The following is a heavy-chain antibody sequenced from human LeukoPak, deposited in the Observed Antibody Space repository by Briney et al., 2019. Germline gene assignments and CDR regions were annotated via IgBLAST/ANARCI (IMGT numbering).Heavy chain of an antibody. Sequence: SETLSLTCTVSGGSISSSSYYWGWIRQPPGKGLEWIGSIYYSGSTYYNPSLKSRVTISVDTSKNQFSLKLSSVTAADTAVYYCARYYLQWLARSTNWFDPWGQGTLVTVSS. CDR2: IYYSGST. CDR3: ARYYLQWLARSTNWFDP. CDR1: GGSISSSSYY. J-gene: IGHJ5*02. V-gene: IGHV4-39*07. D-gene: IGHD6-19*01.